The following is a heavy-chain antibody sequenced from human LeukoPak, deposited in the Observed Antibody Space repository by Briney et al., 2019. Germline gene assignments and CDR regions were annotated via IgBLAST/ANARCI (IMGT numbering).Heavy chain of an antibody. CDR3: ARDRVSLGSPYPGASDY. D-gene: IGHD1-26*01. CDR2: INAGNGNT. CDR1: GFIFSSYA. V-gene: IGHV1-3*01. J-gene: IGHJ4*02. Sequence: PGGSLRLSCAASGFIFSSYAMHWVRQAPGQRLEWMGWINAGNGNTKYSQKFQGRVTMTRDTSTSTVYMELSSLKSEDTAVYYCARDRVSLGSPYPGASDYWGQGTLVTVSS.